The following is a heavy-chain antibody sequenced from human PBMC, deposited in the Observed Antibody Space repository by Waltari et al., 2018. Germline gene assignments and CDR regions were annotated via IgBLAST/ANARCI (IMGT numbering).Heavy chain of an antibody. V-gene: IGHV3-53*02. CDR1: GFIVSSDY. Sequence: EVQLVETGGDLIQPGESLRLSCAASGFIVSSDYMAWVRQAPGKGLDWVSAIYRGVDTYYADSVKGRFTISTDNSKNTLYLQMNSLRADDTAVYYCAGGTLPYWYFDLWGRGTLVTVSS. D-gene: IGHD3-16*01. CDR3: AGGTLPYWYFDL. J-gene: IGHJ2*01. CDR2: IYRGVDT.